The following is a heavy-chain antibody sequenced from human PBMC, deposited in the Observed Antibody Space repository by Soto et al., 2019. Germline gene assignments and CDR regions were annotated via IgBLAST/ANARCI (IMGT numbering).Heavy chain of an antibody. CDR3: ARAMGGGSAFDI. V-gene: IGHV3-53*01. J-gene: IGHJ3*02. CDR1: DFTVNNNY. CDR2: ISSGGST. D-gene: IGHD6-19*01. Sequence: PGGSLRLSCAASDFTVNNNYMSWVRQAPAKGLEWVSLISSGGSTYYAVSVKGRFTISRDNSKNTVYLQVNSLRVDDTAVYYCARAMGGGSAFDIWGQGTKVTVSS.